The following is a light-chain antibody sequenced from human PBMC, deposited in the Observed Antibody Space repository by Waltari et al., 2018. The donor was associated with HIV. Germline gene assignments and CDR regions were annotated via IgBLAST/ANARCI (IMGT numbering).Light chain of an antibody. CDR3: AAWDDSLNGWV. CDR2: SNN. CDR1: SSNIGSNT. J-gene: IGLJ3*02. V-gene: IGLV1-44*01. Sequence: QSVLTQPPSASGTPGQRVTISCSGSSSNIGSNTVSWYQQLPGTAPKLLIYSNNQRPSGGPDRFCGSKAGTSASLAISGRQSEDEADYYCAAWDDSLNGWVFGGGTKLTVL.